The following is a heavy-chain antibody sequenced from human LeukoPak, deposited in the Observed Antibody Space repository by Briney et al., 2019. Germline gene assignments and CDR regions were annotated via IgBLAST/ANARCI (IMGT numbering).Heavy chain of an antibody. CDR1: GFTFSDYY. CDR2: ISSSGSTI. CDR3: ASSGYIAVPCDY. J-gene: IGHJ4*02. Sequence: GGSLRPSCAASGFTFSDYYMSWIRQAPGKGLEWVSYISSSGSTIYYADSVKGRFTISRDNAKNSLYLQMNSLRAEDTAVYYCASSGYIAVPCDYWGQGTLVTVSS. D-gene: IGHD6-19*01. V-gene: IGHV3-11*01.